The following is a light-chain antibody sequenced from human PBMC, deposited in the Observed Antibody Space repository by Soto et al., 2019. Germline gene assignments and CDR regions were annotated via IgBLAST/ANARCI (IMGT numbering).Light chain of an antibody. CDR1: RRLSASY. CDR3: QQYGSSHIIT. J-gene: IGKJ5*01. V-gene: IGKV3-20*01. Sequence: EILLTQSPGTLSFSPGQRSTLPCKAVRRLSASYIAWYQQKPGQSPKFLIYGVSSRATGIPDSFSGSGSGTDFTLTISRLETEDFAVYHCQQYGSSHIITFGHGTRLEIK. CDR2: GVS.